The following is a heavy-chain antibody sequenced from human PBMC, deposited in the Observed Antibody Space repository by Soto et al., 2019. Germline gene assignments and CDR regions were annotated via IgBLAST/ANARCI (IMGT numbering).Heavy chain of an antibody. D-gene: IGHD3-3*01. Sequence: GGSLRLSCTASGFTFGDYAMSWFRQAPGKGLEWVGFIRSKAYGGTTEYAASVKGRFTISRDDSKSIAYLQMNSLKTEDTAVYYCTTFWSGYFYYYYGMDGWGQGTTVTVSS. V-gene: IGHV3-49*03. J-gene: IGHJ6*02. CDR3: TTFWSGYFYYYYGMDG. CDR2: IRSKAYGGTT. CDR1: GFTFGDYA.